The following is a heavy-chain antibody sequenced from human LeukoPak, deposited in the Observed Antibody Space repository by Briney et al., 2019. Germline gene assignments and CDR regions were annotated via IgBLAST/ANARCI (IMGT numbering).Heavy chain of an antibody. V-gene: IGHV3-48*01. CDR3: ARRDDYVWGSYPNYFDY. J-gene: IGHJ4*02. D-gene: IGHD3-16*02. Sequence: GSLRLSCAASGFTFSSYSMSWVRQAPGKGLEWVSYISSSSSTIYYADSVKSRFTISRDNAKNSLYLQMNSLRAEDTAVYYCARRDDYVWGSYPNYFDYWGQGTLVTVSS. CDR1: GFTFSSYS. CDR2: ISSSSSTI.